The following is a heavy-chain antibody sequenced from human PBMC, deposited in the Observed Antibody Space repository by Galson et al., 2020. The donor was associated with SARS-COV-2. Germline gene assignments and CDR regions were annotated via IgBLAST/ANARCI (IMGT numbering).Heavy chain of an antibody. Sequence: SQTLSLTCTVSGGSIRSGSYFWSWIRQPAGKGLEWIGRIDTSGSANYNPSLKSRVTLSGDTSKNQFSLKLSSVTAADTAVYYCAREALYYFGSGSYFDYWGQGTLV. J-gene: IGHJ4*02. CDR1: GGSIRSGSYF. CDR3: AREALYYFGSGSYFDY. V-gene: IGHV4-61*02. CDR2: IDTSGSA. D-gene: IGHD3-10*01.